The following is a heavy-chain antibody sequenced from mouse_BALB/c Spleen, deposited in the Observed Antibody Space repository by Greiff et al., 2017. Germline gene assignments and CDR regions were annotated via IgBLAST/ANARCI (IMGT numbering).Heavy chain of an antibody. Sequence: VQLKESGGGLVKPGGSLKLSCAASGFTFSSDAMSWVRQTPEKRLEWVASISSGGSTYYPDSVKGRFTISRDNTRNILYLQMSSLRSEDTAMSYCARGLLRVREKLWYFDVWGAGTTVTVSS. CDR1: GFTFSSDA. CDR2: ISSGGST. D-gene: IGHD1-2*01. J-gene: IGHJ1*01. V-gene: IGHV5-6-5*01. CDR3: ARGLLRVREKLWYFDV.